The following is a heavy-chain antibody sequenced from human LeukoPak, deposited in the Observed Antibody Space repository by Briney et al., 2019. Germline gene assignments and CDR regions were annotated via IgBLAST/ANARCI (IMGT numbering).Heavy chain of an antibody. Sequence: SETLSLTCTVPGGSISSGDYYWSWIRQPPGKGLEWIGYIYYSGSTYYNPSLKSRVTISVDTSKNQFSLKLSSVTAADTAAYYCARGRRITIFGVVPGVFDYWGQGTLVTVSS. D-gene: IGHD3-3*01. CDR1: GGSISSGDYY. CDR2: IYYSGST. J-gene: IGHJ4*02. CDR3: ARGRRITIFGVVPGVFDY. V-gene: IGHV4-30-4*08.